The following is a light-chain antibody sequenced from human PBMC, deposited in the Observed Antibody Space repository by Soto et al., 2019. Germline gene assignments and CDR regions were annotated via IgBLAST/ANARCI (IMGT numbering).Light chain of an antibody. J-gene: IGKJ5*01. Sequence: DIHMTSSQSSLSASVGDSVTLTRRASHSVGNYLSWYQQKPGKAPKLLIYAASRLQPGVPSRFSGSGSGTDFTLTITTLQPEDFATYFCQQSNIMATFGQGTRLE. CDR1: HSVGNY. CDR2: AAS. CDR3: QQSNIMAT. V-gene: IGKV1-39*01.